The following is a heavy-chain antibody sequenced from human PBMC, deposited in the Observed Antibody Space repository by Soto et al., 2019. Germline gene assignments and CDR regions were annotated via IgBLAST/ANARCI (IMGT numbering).Heavy chain of an antibody. V-gene: IGHV3-23*05. D-gene: IGHD3-10*01. CDR2: IDGTSTFS. J-gene: IGHJ5*02. Sequence: PGGSLRLSCVASGFTFSNNDMTWVRQAPGKWLEWVSTIDGTSTFSNYADSVEGRFTISRENSRNTVYLQINSLRADDTAVYYCAKNSGWFNAWGQGTLVTVSS. CDR1: GFTFSNND. CDR3: AKNSGWFNA.